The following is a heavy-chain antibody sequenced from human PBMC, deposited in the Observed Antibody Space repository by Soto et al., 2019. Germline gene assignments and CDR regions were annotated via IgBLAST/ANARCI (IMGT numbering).Heavy chain of an antibody. J-gene: IGHJ4*02. CDR2: MNPNSGNT. Sequence: QVQLVQSGAEVKKPGASVKVSCKASGYTFTGYDINWVRQATGQGLEWMGWMNPNSGNTGYAQKFQGRVTMTRNTSISTAYMELSSLRSEDTAVYYCARGRLDDYGDYADYWGQGTLVTVSS. V-gene: IGHV1-8*01. D-gene: IGHD4-17*01. CDR3: ARGRLDDYGDYADY. CDR1: GYTFTGYD.